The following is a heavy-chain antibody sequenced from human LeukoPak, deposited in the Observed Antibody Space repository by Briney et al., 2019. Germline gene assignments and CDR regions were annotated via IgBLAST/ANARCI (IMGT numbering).Heavy chain of an antibody. J-gene: IGHJ6*02. D-gene: IGHD3-16*01. Sequence: GGSLRLSCAASGFTFSSYAMSWVRQAPGKGLEWVSAISGSGGSTYYADSVKGRFTISRDNSKNTLYLQMNSLRAEDTAVYYCAHVSEVTYYGMDVWGQGTTVTVSS. CDR3: AHVSEVTYYGMDV. CDR2: ISGSGGST. V-gene: IGHV3-23*01. CDR1: GFTFSSYA.